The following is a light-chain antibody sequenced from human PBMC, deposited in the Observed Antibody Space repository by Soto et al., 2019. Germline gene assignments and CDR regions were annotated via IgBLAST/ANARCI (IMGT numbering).Light chain of an antibody. Sequence: NFMLTQPHSVSESPGKTVTISCTGSSGSIASNYVQWYQQPPGSAPTTVIYADNQRPSGVPDRFSGSIDSSSNSASLTISGLKTEDEADYYCQSYDSSNQGVFGGGTKVTVL. CDR2: ADN. CDR1: SGSIASNY. J-gene: IGLJ2*01. CDR3: QSYDSSNQGV. V-gene: IGLV6-57*02.